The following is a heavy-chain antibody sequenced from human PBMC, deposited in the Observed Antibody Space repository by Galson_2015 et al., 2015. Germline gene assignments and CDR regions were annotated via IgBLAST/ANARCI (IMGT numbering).Heavy chain of an antibody. CDR3: ASQVITCHFDY. J-gene: IGHJ4*02. V-gene: IGHV1-3*01. Sequence: SVKVSCKASGYTFSTYAMHWVRQAPGQRLEWMGWISPGKGYTRYSQKFQGRVTITGDTSTSTAYMELSSLRSEDTAVYYCASQVITCHFDYWGQGALVTVSS. CDR1: GYTFSTYA. D-gene: IGHD2-21*01. CDR2: ISPGKGYT.